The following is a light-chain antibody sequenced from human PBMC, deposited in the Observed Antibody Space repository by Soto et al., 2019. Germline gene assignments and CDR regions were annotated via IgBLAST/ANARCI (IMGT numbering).Light chain of an antibody. CDR3: QQANSFPFT. Sequence: DILMTQSPSSVSASVGDRVTITCRASQDISGWLAWYQQKPGKAPKLLIYSASTLQRGVPSRFSGSRSGTDFTLTISSLQPEDVATYYCQQANSFPFTFGQGTQLEIK. J-gene: IGKJ5*01. V-gene: IGKV1-12*01. CDR2: SAS. CDR1: QDISGW.